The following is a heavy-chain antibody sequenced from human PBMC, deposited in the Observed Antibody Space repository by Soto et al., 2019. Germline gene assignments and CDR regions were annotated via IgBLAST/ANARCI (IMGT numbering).Heavy chain of an antibody. J-gene: IGHJ4*01. CDR2: ISYSGST. V-gene: IGHV4-31*03. CDR3: ARGVLH. Sequence: QVQLQESGPGLVQPSQTLSLTCTVSGGSISSGGYYWSWIRQHPGTGLGVIGHISYSGSTYYNTSLKRRVTISVDTSRNQFSLIVNSVTAADTAVYYCARGVLHWGQGTLVTVSS. CDR1: GGSISSGGYY.